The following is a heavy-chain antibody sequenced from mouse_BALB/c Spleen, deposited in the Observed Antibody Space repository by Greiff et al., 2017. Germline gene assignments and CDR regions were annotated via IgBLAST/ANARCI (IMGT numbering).Heavy chain of an antibody. CDR3: ASPLTGRGWFAY. V-gene: IGHV14-4*02. D-gene: IGHD4-1*01. J-gene: IGHJ3*01. Sequence: EVKLQESGAELVRSGASVKLSCTASGFNIKDYYMHWVKQRPEQGLEWIGWIDPENGDTEYAPKFQGKATMTADTSSNTAYLQLSSLTSEDTAVYYCASPLTGRGWFAYWGQGTLVTVSA. CDR2: IDPENGDT. CDR1: GFNIKDYY.